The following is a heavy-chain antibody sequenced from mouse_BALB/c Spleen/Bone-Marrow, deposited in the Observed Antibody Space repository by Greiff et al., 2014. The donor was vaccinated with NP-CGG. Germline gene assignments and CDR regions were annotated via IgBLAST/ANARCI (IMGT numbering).Heavy chain of an antibody. CDR3: ARDCYGSSYFDY. Sequence: VMLVESGPGLVAPSQSLSITCTVSGFSLTSYGVHWVRQPPGKGLEWLGVIWAGGSTNYNSALMSRLSISKDNSKSQVFLKMNSLQTDDTAMYYCARDCYGSSYFDYWGQGTTLTVSS. V-gene: IGHV2-9*02. J-gene: IGHJ2*01. D-gene: IGHD1-1*01. CDR1: GFSLTSYG. CDR2: IWAGGST.